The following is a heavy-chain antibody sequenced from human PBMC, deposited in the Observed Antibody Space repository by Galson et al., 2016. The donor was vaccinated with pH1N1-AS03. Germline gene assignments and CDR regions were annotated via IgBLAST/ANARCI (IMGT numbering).Heavy chain of an antibody. V-gene: IGHV5-51*03. D-gene: IGHD6-19*01. Sequence: QSGAEVKKPGESLRVSCTGYGYSFSNYWIGWVRQLPGKGLEWMGFIYCGDSDTRYGPSFQGRVTFSADKSTNTAYLQWSRLQASDTAIDYCARVIPVAGFHFDSWGQGTLVTVSS. CDR1: GYSFSNYW. J-gene: IGHJ4*02. CDR2: IYCGDSDT. CDR3: ARVIPVAGFHFDS.